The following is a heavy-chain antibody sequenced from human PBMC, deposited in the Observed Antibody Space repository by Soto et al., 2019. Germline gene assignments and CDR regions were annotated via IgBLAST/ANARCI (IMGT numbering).Heavy chain of an antibody. CDR2: ISSSSSYI. Sequence: PGGSLRLSCAASGFTFSSYSMNWVRQAPGKGLEWVSSISSSSSYIYYADSVKGRFTISRDNAKNSLYLQMNSLRAEDTAVYYCARDLYPYYVFWSGYADYYYYYGMDVWVQGTTVTVSS. CDR1: GFTFSSYS. CDR3: ARDLYPYYVFWSGYADYYYYYGMDV. J-gene: IGHJ6*02. D-gene: IGHD3-3*01. V-gene: IGHV3-21*01.